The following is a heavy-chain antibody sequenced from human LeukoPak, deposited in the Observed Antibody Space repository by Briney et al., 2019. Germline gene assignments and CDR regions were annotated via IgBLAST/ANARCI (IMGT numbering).Heavy chain of an antibody. CDR3: ARDSYAAIDY. CDR2: ISCSSSYI. J-gene: IGHJ4*02. Sequence: GGSLRLSCAASAFTFSSYSMNWVRQAPGKGLEWVSSISCSSSYIYYADSVKGRFTISRDNAKNSLYLQMNSLRAEDTAVYYCARDSYAAIDYWGQGTLVTVSS. CDR1: AFTFSSYS. V-gene: IGHV3-21*01. D-gene: IGHD2-15*01.